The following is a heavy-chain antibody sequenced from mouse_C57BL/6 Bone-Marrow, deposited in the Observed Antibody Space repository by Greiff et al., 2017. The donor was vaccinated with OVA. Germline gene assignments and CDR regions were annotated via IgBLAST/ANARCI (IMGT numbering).Heavy chain of an antibody. CDR2: IYPRSGNT. D-gene: IGHD2-4*01. CDR3: RAPYDYDGMDY. V-gene: IGHV1-81*01. CDR1: GYTFTSYG. J-gene: IGHJ4*01. Sequence: VQLQESGAELARPGASVKLSCKASGYTFTSYGISWVKQRTGQGLEWIGEIYPRSGNTYYNEKFKGKATLTADKSSSTAYMELRSLTSEDSAVYFCRAPYDYDGMDYWGQGTSVTVSS.